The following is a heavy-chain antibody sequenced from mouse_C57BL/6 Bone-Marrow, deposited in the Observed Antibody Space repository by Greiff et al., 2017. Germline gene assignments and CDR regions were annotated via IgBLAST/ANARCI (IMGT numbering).Heavy chain of an antibody. CDR1: GYTFTSYW. Sequence: VQLQQPGAELVRPGSSVKLSCKASGYTFTSYWMDWVKQRPGKGLEWIGNIYPSDSETNYNQKFKDQATLTVDKSSSTAYMLLSSLTSEDSAVYYCAKHHYGSSMDYWGQGTSVTVSS. CDR2: IYPSDSET. D-gene: IGHD1-1*01. V-gene: IGHV1-61*01. J-gene: IGHJ4*01. CDR3: AKHHYGSSMDY.